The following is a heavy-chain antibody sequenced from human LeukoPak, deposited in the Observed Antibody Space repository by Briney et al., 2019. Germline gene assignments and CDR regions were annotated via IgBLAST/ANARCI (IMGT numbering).Heavy chain of an antibody. CDR1: GFTFSSYS. D-gene: IGHD2-2*01. CDR3: ASYPLCSSTSCYYFDY. J-gene: IGHJ4*02. Sequence: GGSLRLSCAASGFTFSSYSMNWVRQAPGKGLEWVSSISSSSSYIYYADSVKGRFTISRDNAKNSLYLQMNSLRAEDTAVYYCASYPLCSSTSCYYFDYWGQGTLVTVSS. V-gene: IGHV3-21*01. CDR2: ISSSSSYI.